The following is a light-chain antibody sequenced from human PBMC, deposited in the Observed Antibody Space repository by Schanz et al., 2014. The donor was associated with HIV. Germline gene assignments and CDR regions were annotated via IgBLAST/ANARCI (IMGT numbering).Light chain of an antibody. CDR2: GAS. Sequence: DIQMTQSPSTLSASIGDSVTITCRASQSLYRRLAWYQQKPGKVPELLIYGASTLQSGVPSRFSGSGSGTDFTLTISSLQPEDFATYYCQRCDRVPHTFGGGTKVEMK. CDR3: QRCDRVPHT. J-gene: IGKJ4*01. CDR1: QSLYRR. V-gene: IGKV1-27*01.